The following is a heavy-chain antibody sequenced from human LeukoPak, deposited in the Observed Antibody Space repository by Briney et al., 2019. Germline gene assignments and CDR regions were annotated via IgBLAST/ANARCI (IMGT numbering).Heavy chain of an antibody. D-gene: IGHD5-12*01. Sequence: SETLSLTCTVSGGSISSSSYYWGWIRQPPGKGLEWIGSIYYSGSTYYNPSLKSRVTISVGTSKNQFSLKLSSVTAADTAVYYCAIVASGPPYGMDVWGQGTTVTVSS. CDR3: AIVASGPPYGMDV. J-gene: IGHJ6*02. CDR2: IYYSGST. CDR1: GGSISSSSYY. V-gene: IGHV4-39*01.